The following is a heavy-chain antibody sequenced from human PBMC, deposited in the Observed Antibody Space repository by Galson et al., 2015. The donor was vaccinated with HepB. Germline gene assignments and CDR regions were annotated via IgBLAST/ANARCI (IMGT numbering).Heavy chain of an antibody. D-gene: IGHD1-26*01. CDR1: GFEFSMYS. V-gene: IGHV3-48*02. CDR3: TRGDGADSWYSEF. Sequence: SLRLSCAASGFEFSMYSMNWVRQAPGKGLEWISYISGSSGRIDYADSVQGRFTISRDNARNSMYLQMRSLKDEDTAVYFCTRGDGADSWYSEFWGQGTLVTVSS. J-gene: IGHJ4*02. CDR2: ISGSSGRI.